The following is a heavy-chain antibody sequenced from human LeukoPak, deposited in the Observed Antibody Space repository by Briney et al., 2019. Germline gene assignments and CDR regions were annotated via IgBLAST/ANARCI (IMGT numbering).Heavy chain of an antibody. D-gene: IGHD3-3*01. CDR1: GFTVRSNY. CDR3: ARAVTIFGVVTPGFAY. Sequence: GGSLRLSCAASGFTVRSNYMNWVRQAPGKGLEWVSCISSSRSYIYYADSVKGRFTISRDNAKNSLYLQMNSLRAEDTAVYYCARAVTIFGVVTPGFAYWGQGTLVTVSS. V-gene: IGHV3-21*01. J-gene: IGHJ4*02. CDR2: ISSSRSYI.